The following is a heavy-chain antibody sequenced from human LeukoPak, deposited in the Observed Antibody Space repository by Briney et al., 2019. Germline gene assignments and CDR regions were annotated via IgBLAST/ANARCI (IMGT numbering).Heavy chain of an antibody. Sequence: ASVKVSCKASGYTFTSYAINWVRQAPGQGLEWMGWINTNTGNPTYAQGFTGRFVFSLDTSVSTAYLQISSLKAEDTAVYYCARRPDCTNGVCYGELGFDPWGQGTLVTDSS. V-gene: IGHV7-4-1*02. J-gene: IGHJ5*02. CDR3: ARRPDCTNGVCYGELGFDP. CDR1: GYTFTSYA. CDR2: INTNTGNP. D-gene: IGHD2-8*01.